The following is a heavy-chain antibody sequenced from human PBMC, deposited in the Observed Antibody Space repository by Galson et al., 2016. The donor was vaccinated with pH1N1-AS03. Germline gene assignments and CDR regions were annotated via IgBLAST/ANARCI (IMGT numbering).Heavy chain of an antibody. V-gene: IGHV3-7*03. CDR3: ARGAGVLVDY. CDR1: GFSFSESW. CDR2: IHKDGSEK. J-gene: IGHJ4*02. Sequence: SLRLSCATSGFSFSESWMNWVRQAPGKGLEWVAIIHKDGSEKHYLDSVKGRFTISRDNAKDSIYLQMDTLRPEDTAFYYCARGAGVLVDYWGQGTLVTVSS. D-gene: IGHD3-3*01.